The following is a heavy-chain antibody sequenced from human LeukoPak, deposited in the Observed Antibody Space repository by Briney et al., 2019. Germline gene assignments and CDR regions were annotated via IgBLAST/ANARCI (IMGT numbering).Heavy chain of an antibody. CDR1: GASISNSTYY. J-gene: IGHJ5*02. D-gene: IGHD3-10*01. CDR2: INHSGST. V-gene: IGHV4-39*01. CDR3: ARLSGRRGVT. Sequence: SETLSLTCNVSGASISNSTYYWGWIRQPPGKGLEWIGEINHSGSTYYNPSLKSRVTISVDTSKNQFSLKLSSVTAADTAVYYCARLSGRRGVTWGQGTLVTVSS.